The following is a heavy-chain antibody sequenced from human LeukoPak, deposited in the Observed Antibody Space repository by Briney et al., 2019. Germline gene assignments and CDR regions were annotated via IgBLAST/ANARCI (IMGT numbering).Heavy chain of an antibody. CDR2: ISGSGGST. CDR1: GFTFSSYA. J-gene: IGHJ3*02. Sequence: GGSLRLSCAASGFTFSSYAMSWVRQAPGKGLEWVSAISGSGGSTYYADSVKGRFTISRDNSKNTLYLQMNSLRAEDTAEYYCAKDRGNSGSYLGEDDAFDIWGQGTMVTVSS. V-gene: IGHV3-23*01. D-gene: IGHD1-26*01. CDR3: AKDRGNSGSYLGEDDAFDI.